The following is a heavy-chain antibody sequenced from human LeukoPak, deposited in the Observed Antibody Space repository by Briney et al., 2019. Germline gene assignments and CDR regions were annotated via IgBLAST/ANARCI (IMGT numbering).Heavy chain of an antibody. J-gene: IGHJ4*02. CDR2: IRSKAYGGTT. D-gene: IGHD1-1*01. V-gene: IGHV3-49*04. CDR3: TRDRGYNWNDLPIDY. CDR1: GFTFGDYA. Sequence: GGSLRLSCTASGFTFGDYAMSWVRQVPGKGLEWVGFIRSKAYGGTTEYAASVKGRFTISRDDSKSIAYLQMNSLKTEDTAVYYCTRDRGYNWNDLPIDYWGQGTLVTVSS.